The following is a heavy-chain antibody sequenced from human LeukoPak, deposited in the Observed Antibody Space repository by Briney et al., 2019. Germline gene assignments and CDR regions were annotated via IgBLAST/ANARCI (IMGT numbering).Heavy chain of an antibody. D-gene: IGHD5-24*01. Sequence: GGSLRLSCAASGFTFSSYAMSWVRQAPGKGLEWVSAISGSGGSTYCADPVKGRFTISRDNSKNTLYLQMNSLRAEVTAVYYCAKDFGDGYSFWGQGTLVTVSS. CDR1: GFTFSSYA. CDR3: AKDFGDGYSF. J-gene: IGHJ4*02. CDR2: ISGSGGST. V-gene: IGHV3-23*01.